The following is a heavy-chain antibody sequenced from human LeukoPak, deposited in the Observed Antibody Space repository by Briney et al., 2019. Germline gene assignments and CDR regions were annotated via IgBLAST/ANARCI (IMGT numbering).Heavy chain of an antibody. D-gene: IGHD3-22*01. Sequence: ASVKVFCKASGYTFTSYYVHWVRQAPGQGLEWMGIINPSGGSTSYAQKFQGRVTMTRDTSTSTVCMELSSLRSEDTAVYYCARSDTYYYDSSGYYWVYWGQGTLVTVSS. V-gene: IGHV1-46*01. J-gene: IGHJ4*02. CDR1: GYTFTSYY. CDR2: INPSGGST. CDR3: ARSDTYYYDSSGYYWVY.